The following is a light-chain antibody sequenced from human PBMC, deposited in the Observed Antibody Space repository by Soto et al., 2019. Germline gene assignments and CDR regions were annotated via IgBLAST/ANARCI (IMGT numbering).Light chain of an antibody. J-gene: IGLJ2*01. CDR3: KSYAGTLV. CDR1: KNDIGLYDF. CDR2: EVV. Sequence: QSALTQPPSASGSPGQSVTISCTGTKNDIGLYDFVSWYQHHPGKAPRLIIYEVVQRPSGVPDRFSGSKSGNTASLTVSGLQAADEADYFCKSYAGTLVFGGGTQLTVL. V-gene: IGLV2-8*01.